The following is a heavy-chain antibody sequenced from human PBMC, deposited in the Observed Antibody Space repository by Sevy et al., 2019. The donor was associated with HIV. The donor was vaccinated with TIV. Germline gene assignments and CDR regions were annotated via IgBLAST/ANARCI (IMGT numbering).Heavy chain of an antibody. D-gene: IGHD1-26*01. J-gene: IGHJ4*02. CDR3: ARGPPHGSYDYFDY. CDR1: GFTFITYN. Sequence: GGSLRLSCAASGFTFITYNMNWVRQAPGKGLEWVSSVSGSSNYIYYAESLKGRFIISRDNAKNTLYLQINSLRADDTAVYYCARGPPHGSYDYFDYWGQGTLVTVSS. V-gene: IGHV3-21*06. CDR2: VSGSSNYI.